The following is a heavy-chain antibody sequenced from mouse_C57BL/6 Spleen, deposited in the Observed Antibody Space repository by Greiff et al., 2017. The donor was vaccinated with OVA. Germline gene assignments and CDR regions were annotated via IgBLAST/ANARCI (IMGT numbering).Heavy chain of an antibody. D-gene: IGHD4-1*01. V-gene: IGHV1-53*01. Sequence: QVQLQQPGTELVKPGASVKLSCKASGYTFTSYWMHWVTQRPGQGLEWIGNINPSNGGTNYNEKFKRKATLTVDKSSSTSYMQLSSLTSEDSAVYYCARGGLGRGFFDYWGQGTTLTVSS. CDR2: INPSNGGT. CDR1: GYTFTSYW. CDR3: ARGGLGRGFFDY. J-gene: IGHJ2*01.